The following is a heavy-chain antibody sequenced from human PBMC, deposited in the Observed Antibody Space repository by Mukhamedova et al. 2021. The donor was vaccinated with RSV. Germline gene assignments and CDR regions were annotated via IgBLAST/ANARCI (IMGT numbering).Heavy chain of an antibody. J-gene: IGHJ4*02. D-gene: IGHD5-18*01. CDR2: MNPNSGNT. V-gene: IGHV1-8*01. Sequence: NWVRQATGQGLEWMGWMNPNSGNTGYAQKFQGRVTMTRNTSISTAYMELSSLRSEDTAVYYCARSGYSYGHEIDYWGPGTLVT. CDR3: ARSGYSYGHEIDY.